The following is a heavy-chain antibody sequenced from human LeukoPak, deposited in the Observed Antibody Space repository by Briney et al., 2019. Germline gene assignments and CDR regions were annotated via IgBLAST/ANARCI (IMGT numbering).Heavy chain of an antibody. D-gene: IGHD6-13*01. CDR1: GGSINGYY. J-gene: IGHJ5*02. CDR2: IYNSESI. V-gene: IGHV4-4*07. CDR3: ARDRSSSYTRDWFDP. Sequence: SETLSLTCTVSGGSINGYYWSWIRQLAGKGLEWIGRIYNSESINYNPSLKSRVTMSIDTSKSQFSLKLNSVTAADTAVYYCARDRSSSYTRDWFDPWGQGALVTVSS.